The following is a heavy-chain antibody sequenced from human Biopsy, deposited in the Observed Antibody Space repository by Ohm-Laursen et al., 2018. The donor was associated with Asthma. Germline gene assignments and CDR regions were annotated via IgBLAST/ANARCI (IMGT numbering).Heavy chain of an antibody. Sequence: SLRLSCTASGFTFGDYWMSWVRQVPGKGLEWVANIKHDGTEKNHVDSLKGRFTISRDSAKNSLYLQMNSLRAEDTAAYYCARTFPFWSPYHAEHFQLWGQGTLVTVPS. CDR2: IKHDGTEK. D-gene: IGHD3-3*01. V-gene: IGHV3-7*01. CDR1: GFTFGDYW. J-gene: IGHJ1*01. CDR3: ARTFPFWSPYHAEHFQL.